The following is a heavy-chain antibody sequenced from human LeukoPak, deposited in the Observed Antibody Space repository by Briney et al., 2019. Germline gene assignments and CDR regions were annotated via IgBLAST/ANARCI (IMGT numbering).Heavy chain of an antibody. D-gene: IGHD4-17*01. Sequence: PGTSVKVSCKASGFTFSNSAVHWVRQAPGQGLEWMGIINPSGGSTSYAQRFQGRVTMTRDTSTSTVYMELSSLRSEDTAVYYCARGGALRGLFDYWGQGTLVTVSS. J-gene: IGHJ4*02. CDR3: ARGGALRGLFDY. V-gene: IGHV1-46*03. CDR1: GFTFSNSA. CDR2: INPSGGST.